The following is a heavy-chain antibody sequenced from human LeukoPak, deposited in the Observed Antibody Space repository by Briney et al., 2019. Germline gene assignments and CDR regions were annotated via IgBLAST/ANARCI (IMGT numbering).Heavy chain of an antibody. V-gene: IGHV3-21*01. CDR1: GFTFSSYS. CDR3: ARDIVATSGDAFDI. Sequence: GGSLRLSCAASGFTFSSYSMNWVRQAPGKGLEWVSSISSSSSYIYYADSVKGRFTISRDNAKNSLYLQMNSLRAEVTAVSYCARDIVATSGDAFDIWGQGTMVTVSS. J-gene: IGHJ3*02. D-gene: IGHD5-12*01. CDR2: ISSSSSYI.